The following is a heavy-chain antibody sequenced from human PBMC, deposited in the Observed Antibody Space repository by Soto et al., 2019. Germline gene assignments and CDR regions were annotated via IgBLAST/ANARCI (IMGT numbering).Heavy chain of an antibody. D-gene: IGHD6-19*01. CDR2: IYYSGST. Sequence: PSETLSLTCTVSGGSVSSGSYYWSWIRQPPGKGLEWIGYIYYSGSTNYNPSLKSRVTISVDTSKNQFSLKLSSVTAADTAVYYCARAPVAGPYYFDYWGQGTLVTVSS. CDR1: GGSVSSGSYY. CDR3: ARAPVAGPYYFDY. V-gene: IGHV4-61*01. J-gene: IGHJ4*02.